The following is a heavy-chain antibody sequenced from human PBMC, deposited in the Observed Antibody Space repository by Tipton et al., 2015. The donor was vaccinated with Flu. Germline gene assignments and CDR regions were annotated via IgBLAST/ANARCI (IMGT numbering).Heavy chain of an antibody. J-gene: IGHJ5*02. CDR3: ARFAGGP. CDR1: GFTFSGYY. D-gene: IGHD3-16*01. CDR2: ISSGGSTM. V-gene: IGHV3-11*04. Sequence: SLRLSCAASGFTFSGYYMSWIRQAPGKGLEWVSYISSGGSTMYYADSVKGRFTISRDNAKNSLYLQMNSLRAEDTAVYHCARFAGGPWGQGTLVTVSS.